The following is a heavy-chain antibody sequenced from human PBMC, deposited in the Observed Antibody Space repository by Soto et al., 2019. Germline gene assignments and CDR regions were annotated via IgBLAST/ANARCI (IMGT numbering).Heavy chain of an antibody. CDR1: GFTFSSYS. CDR3: ASLLLLWFGELPPGHIVDY. V-gene: IGHV3-48*01. Sequence: GGSLRLSCAASGFTFSSYSMNWVRQAPGKGLEWVSYISSSSSTIYYADSVKGRFTISRDNAKNSLYLQMNSLRAEDTAVYYCASLLLLWFGELPPGHIVDYWGQGTLVTVSS. J-gene: IGHJ4*02. CDR2: ISSSSSTI. D-gene: IGHD3-10*01.